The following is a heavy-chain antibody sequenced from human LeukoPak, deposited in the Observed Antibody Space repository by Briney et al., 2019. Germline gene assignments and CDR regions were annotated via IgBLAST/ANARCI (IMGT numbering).Heavy chain of an antibody. V-gene: IGHV3-23*01. CDR2: ISGSGGST. D-gene: IGHD1-26*01. Sequence: GGSLRLSCAASGFTFSSYAMSWVRQAPGKGLEWVSAISGSGGSTYYADSVKGRFTISRDNSKNTLYLQMNSLRAEDTAVYYCARDPYSGSYSHWFDPWGQGTLVTVSS. CDR1: GFTFSSYA. CDR3: ARDPYSGSYSHWFDP. J-gene: IGHJ5*02.